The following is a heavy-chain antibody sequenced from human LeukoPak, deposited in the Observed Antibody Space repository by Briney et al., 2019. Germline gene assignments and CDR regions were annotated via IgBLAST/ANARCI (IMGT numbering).Heavy chain of an antibody. CDR1: GFTFSSYA. V-gene: IGHV3-23*01. Sequence: GGSLRLSCAASGFTFSSYAMNWVRQAPGKGLEWVSAISGGGGKIYYADSVKGRFTISRDNSKNTLYLQMNSLRAEDTAVYYCARGAAAGLIFDYWGQGTLVTVSS. D-gene: IGHD6-13*01. CDR2: ISGGGGKI. CDR3: ARGAAAGLIFDY. J-gene: IGHJ4*02.